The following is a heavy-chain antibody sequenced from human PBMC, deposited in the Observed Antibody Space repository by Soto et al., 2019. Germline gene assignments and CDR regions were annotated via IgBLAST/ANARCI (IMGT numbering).Heavy chain of an antibody. V-gene: IGHV1-18*01. CDR2: ISAYNGNT. CDR3: ARTGDYVWGSYEGMDV. J-gene: IGHJ6*02. CDR1: GYTFTSYC. Sequence: ASVKVSCKASGYTFTSYCISWVRQAPGQGLEWMGWISAYNGNTNFAQKLQGRVTMTTDTSTSTAYMELRSLRSDDTAVYYCARTGDYVWGSYEGMDVWGQGTTVTVSS. D-gene: IGHD3-16*01.